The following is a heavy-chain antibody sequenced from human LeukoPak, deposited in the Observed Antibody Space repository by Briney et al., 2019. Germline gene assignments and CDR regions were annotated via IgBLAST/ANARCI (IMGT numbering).Heavy chain of an antibody. CDR3: AKAGGSGSYYYFDY. Sequence: GRSLRLSCAASGFTVSTNYMSWVRQAPGKGLEWVSAISGSGGSTYYADSVKGRFTISRDNSKNTLYLQMNSLRAEDTAVYYCAKAGGSGSYYYFDYWGQGTLVTVSS. D-gene: IGHD3-10*01. J-gene: IGHJ4*02. CDR2: ISGSGGST. CDR1: GFTVSTNY. V-gene: IGHV3-23*01.